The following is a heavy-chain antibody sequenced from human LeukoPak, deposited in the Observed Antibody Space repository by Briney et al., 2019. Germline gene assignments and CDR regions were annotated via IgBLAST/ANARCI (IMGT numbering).Heavy chain of an antibody. CDR1: GFTFSSYG. Sequence: GGSLRLSCAASGFTFSSYGMHWVRQAPGKGLEWVAVISYDGSNKYYADSVKGRFTISRDNSKNTLYLQMNSLRAEDTAVYYCARETMIVGSVMFDPWGQGTLVTVSS. CDR2: ISYDGSNK. CDR3: ARETMIVGSVMFDP. J-gene: IGHJ5*02. V-gene: IGHV3-30*03. D-gene: IGHD3-22*01.